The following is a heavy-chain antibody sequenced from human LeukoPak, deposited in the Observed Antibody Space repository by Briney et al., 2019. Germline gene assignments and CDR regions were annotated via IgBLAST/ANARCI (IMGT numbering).Heavy chain of an antibody. Sequence: GRSLRLSCAASGFTFSSYGMHWARQAPGKGLEWVAVIWYDGSNKYYADSVKGRFTISRDNSKNTLYLQMNSLRAEDTAVYYCARGPEGGYDSSGELDYWGQGTLVTVSS. CDR1: GFTFSSYG. V-gene: IGHV3-33*01. CDR2: IWYDGSNK. CDR3: ARGPEGGYDSSGELDY. J-gene: IGHJ4*02. D-gene: IGHD3-22*01.